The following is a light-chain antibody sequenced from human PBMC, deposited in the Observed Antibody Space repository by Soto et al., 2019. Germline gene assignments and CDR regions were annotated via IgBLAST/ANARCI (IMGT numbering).Light chain of an antibody. CDR1: QSVSTY. CDR3: QQRSNLPPLT. V-gene: IGKV3-11*01. J-gene: IGKJ4*01. CDR2: GAS. Sequence: EIVFTQSPATLSLSPGETASLSCRASQSVSTYLAWYQQKPGQAPRLLIYGASYRATGIPARFSGSGSGTDFILTISSLEPEDSAVYYCQQRSNLPPLTFGGGTKVDI.